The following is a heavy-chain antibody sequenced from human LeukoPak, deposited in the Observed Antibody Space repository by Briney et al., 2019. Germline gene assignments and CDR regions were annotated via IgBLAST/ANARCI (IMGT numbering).Heavy chain of an antibody. CDR1: GSSISSGDYY. CDR2: IYYSGST. V-gene: IGHV4-30-4*01. CDR3: AGRNYDLYYFDY. D-gene: IGHD1-7*01. J-gene: IGHJ4*02. Sequence: SQTLSLTCTVSGSSISSGDYYWSWIRQPPGKGLEWIGYIYYSGSTYYNPSLKSRVTISVDTSKNQFSLKLSSVTAADTAVYYCAGRNYDLYYFDYWGQGTLVTVSS.